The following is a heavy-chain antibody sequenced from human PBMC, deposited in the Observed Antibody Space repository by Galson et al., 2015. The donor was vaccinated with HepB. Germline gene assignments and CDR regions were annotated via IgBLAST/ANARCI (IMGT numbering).Heavy chain of an antibody. CDR1: GGTFSSYA. D-gene: IGHD2-15*01. J-gene: IGHJ4*02. CDR2: IIPIFGTA. Sequence: SVKVSCKASGGTFSSYAISWVRQAPGQGLEWMGGIIPIFGTANYAQKFQGRVTITADESTSTAYMELSSLRSEDTAVYYCARDCSGGSCYSFGGSGSYFDYWGQGTLVTVSS. CDR3: ARDCSGGSCYSFGGSGSYFDY. V-gene: IGHV1-69*13.